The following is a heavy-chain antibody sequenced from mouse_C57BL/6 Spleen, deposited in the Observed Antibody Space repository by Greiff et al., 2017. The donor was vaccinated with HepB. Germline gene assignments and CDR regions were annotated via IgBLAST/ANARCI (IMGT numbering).Heavy chain of an antibody. CDR3: ARLLPPRAMDY. D-gene: IGHD1-1*01. CDR2: IWSGGST. CDR1: GFSLTSYG. J-gene: IGHJ4*01. V-gene: IGHV2-2*01. Sequence: QVQLQQSGPGLVQPSQSLSITCTVSGFSLTSYGVHWVRQSPGKGLEWLGVIWSGGSTDYNAAFISRLSISKDNSKSQVFFKMNSLQADDTAIYYCARLLPPRAMDYWGQGTSVTVSS.